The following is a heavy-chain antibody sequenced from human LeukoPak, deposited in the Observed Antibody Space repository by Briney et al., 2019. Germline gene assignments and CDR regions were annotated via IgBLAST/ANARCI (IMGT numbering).Heavy chain of an antibody. Sequence: PGGSLRLSCAASGFTFSSYSMNWVRQAPGKGLEWVSSISSSSSYIYYADSVKGRFTISRDNAKNSLYLQMNSLRAEDTAVYYCARAYTPYYDFWSGYLDYWGQGTLVTVPS. V-gene: IGHV3-21*01. D-gene: IGHD3-3*01. CDR1: GFTFSSYS. CDR3: ARAYTPYYDFWSGYLDY. CDR2: ISSSSSYI. J-gene: IGHJ4*02.